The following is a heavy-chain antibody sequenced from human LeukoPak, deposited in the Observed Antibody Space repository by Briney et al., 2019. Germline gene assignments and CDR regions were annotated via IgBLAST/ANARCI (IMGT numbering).Heavy chain of an antibody. CDR1: GYTFTGYY. J-gene: IGHJ2*01. CDR2: INPNSGGT. V-gene: IGHV1-2*02. CDR3: ARDGRSGSYSHWYFDL. Sequence: GASVKVSCKASGYTFTGYYMHWVRQAPGQGLEWMGWINPNSGGTNYAQKFQGRVTMTRDTSISTAYMELSRLRSGDTAVYYCARDGRSGSYSHWYFDLWGRGTLVTVSS. D-gene: IGHD1-26*01.